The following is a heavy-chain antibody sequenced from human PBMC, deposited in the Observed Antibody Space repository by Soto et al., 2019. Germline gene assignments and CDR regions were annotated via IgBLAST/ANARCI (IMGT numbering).Heavy chain of an antibody. V-gene: IGHV4-59*08. CDR2: IYYSGST. CDR1: GGSISSYY. J-gene: IGHJ4*02. Sequence: SETLSLTCTVSGGSISSYYWSWIRQPPGKGLEWIGYIYYSGSTNYNPSLKSRVTISVDTSKNQFSLKLSSVTAADTAVYYCARHVDRGVSFDYWGQGTLVTVSS. D-gene: IGHD3-10*01. CDR3: ARHVDRGVSFDY.